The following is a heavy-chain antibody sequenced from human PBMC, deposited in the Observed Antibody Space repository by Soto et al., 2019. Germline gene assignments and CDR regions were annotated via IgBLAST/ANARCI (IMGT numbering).Heavy chain of an antibody. J-gene: IGHJ4*02. D-gene: IGHD1-26*01. CDR3: VRDRSGSYLEGFDY. CDR2: IKHAGSEK. V-gene: IGHV3-7*01. CDR1: GFTFSSYW. Sequence: EVQLVESGGGLVHLGGSRRLSCAASGFTFSSYWMTWVRQAPGKGLEWVANIKHAGSEKYYVDSVKGRFTISRDNARNSVFLEMKSLRAEDTAVYSCVRDRSGSYLEGFDYWGQGTLVTVSS.